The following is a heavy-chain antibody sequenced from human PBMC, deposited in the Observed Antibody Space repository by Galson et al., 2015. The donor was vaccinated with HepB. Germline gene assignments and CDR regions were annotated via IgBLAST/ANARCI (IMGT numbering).Heavy chain of an antibody. CDR2: ILPIXXXA. J-gene: IGHJ4*02. Sequence: SVKVSCKASGGXXXTXAXXXXRXXXXQGLXXXGXILPIXXXANYAQKFQGRVTITADKSTSTAYMELTXLRSEDTALYYCSRGAVPAANAPFDYWGQGTLVTXSS. D-gene: IGHD2-2*01. CDR3: SRGAVPAANAPFDY. CDR1: GGXXXTXA. V-gene: IGHV1-69*10.